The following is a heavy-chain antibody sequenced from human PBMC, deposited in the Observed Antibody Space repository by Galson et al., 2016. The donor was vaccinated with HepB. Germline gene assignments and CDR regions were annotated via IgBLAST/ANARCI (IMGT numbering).Heavy chain of an antibody. CDR2: ISYHGSDK. CDR1: GFAFSGSA. V-gene: IGHV3-30-3*01. J-gene: IGHJ6*02. CDR3: ARDKSFYYYGMDA. Sequence: SLRLSCAASGFAFSGSAMHWVRQAPGKGLEWVAAISYHGSDKYYADSVKGRVTISRDNSNNTLYLQMTSLSPEDTAVYYCARDKSFYYYGMDAWGQGTTVTVSS.